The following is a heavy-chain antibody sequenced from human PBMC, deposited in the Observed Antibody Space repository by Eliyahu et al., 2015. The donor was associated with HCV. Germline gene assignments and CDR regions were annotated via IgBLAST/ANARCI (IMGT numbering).Heavy chain of an antibody. Sequence: FSFSDYAMSWVRQTPAKGLEWVSSISGGGDKIYYRDSVKGRFTISRDNSKHMLYLEMHSLRAEDTAVYYCAKDVQKSSSGVAAWYFDLWGRGTLVSVSS. D-gene: IGHD6-19*01. CDR1: FSFSDYA. V-gene: IGHV3-23*01. CDR3: AKDVQKSSSGVAAWYFDL. CDR2: ISGGGDKI. J-gene: IGHJ2*01.